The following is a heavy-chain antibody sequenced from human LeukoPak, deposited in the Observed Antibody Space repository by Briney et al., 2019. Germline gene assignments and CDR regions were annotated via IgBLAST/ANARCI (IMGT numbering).Heavy chain of an antibody. CDR2: INPNSGGT. CDR3: ARGPWLVANWFDP. Sequence: ASVKVSCKASGYTFTGYYIHWVRQAPAQGLEWMGRINPNSGGTSYAQKFQGRVTMTRDTSISTAYMELSRLRSDDTAVYYCARGPWLVANWFDPWGQGTLVTVSS. CDR1: GYTFTGYY. V-gene: IGHV1-2*02. D-gene: IGHD6-19*01. J-gene: IGHJ5*02.